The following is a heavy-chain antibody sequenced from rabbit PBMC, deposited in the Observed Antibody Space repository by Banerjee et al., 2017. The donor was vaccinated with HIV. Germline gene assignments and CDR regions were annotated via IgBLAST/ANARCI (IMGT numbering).Heavy chain of an antibody. J-gene: IGHJ4*01. D-gene: IGHD3-1*01. CDR3: ARDLPCSPGWNFTL. CDR1: GLDFSSSYW. Sequence: QEQLEESGGDLVKPEGSLTLTCTASGLDFSSSYWIYWVRQAPGKGLEWISWIYAGSSGSTYFASWAKGRFTLSQASSSTVTLQLTNLTAADTGTYCCARDLPCSPGWNFTLSGPGTLVSVS. CDR2: IYAGSSGST. V-gene: IGHV1S45*01.